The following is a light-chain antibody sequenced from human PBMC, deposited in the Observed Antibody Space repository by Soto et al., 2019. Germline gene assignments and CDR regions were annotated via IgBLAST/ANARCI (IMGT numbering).Light chain of an antibody. CDR2: GVS. Sequence: EVVLTQSPGTLSLSPGERATLSCRASQSGSGSDLAWYQQKHGQAPRLLISGVSNRATGTPGRFSGSGSGTDFTLTISSLEPEDVAVFYCHQYGISPPTFGPGTKVEI. V-gene: IGKV3-20*01. J-gene: IGKJ1*01. CDR1: QSGSGSD. CDR3: HQYGISPPT.